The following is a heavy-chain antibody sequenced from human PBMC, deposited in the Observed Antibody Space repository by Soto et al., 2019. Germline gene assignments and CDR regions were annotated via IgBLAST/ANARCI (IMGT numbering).Heavy chain of an antibody. D-gene: IGHD3-10*01. J-gene: IGHJ4*02. Sequence: QLQLQESGPGLVKPSETLSLTCTVSGGSINSSSYYSGWIRQPPGKGLEWIGSIYYSGSTYYNPSLKSRVTISVGTSKNQFSPKLSSVTAADTAVYYCARLYASTGGYWGQGTLVTVSS. CDR3: ARLYASTGGY. CDR2: IYYSGST. CDR1: GGSINSSSYY. V-gene: IGHV4-39*01.